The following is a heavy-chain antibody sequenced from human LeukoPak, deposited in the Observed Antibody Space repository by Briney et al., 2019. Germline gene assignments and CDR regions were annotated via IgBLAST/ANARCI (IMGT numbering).Heavy chain of an antibody. V-gene: IGHV3-23*01. CDR2: ISSGGGT. D-gene: IGHD6-6*01. J-gene: IGHJ4*02. CDR1: GFTFSSYA. Sequence: GGSLRLSCAASGFTFSSYAMNWVRQAPGEGLEWVSAISSGGGTYYADSVKGRFTISRDNSKNTLYLQMDSLRADDTAVYYCAKSVAARPHFYFDYWGQGTLITVSS. CDR3: AKSVAARPHFYFDY.